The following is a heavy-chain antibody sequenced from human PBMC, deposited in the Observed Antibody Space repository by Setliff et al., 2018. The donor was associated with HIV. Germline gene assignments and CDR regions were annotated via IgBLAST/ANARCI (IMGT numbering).Heavy chain of an antibody. CDR2: IYYSGST. D-gene: IGHD4-17*01. CDR1: GGSISSHY. J-gene: IGHJ6*03. Sequence: SETLSLTCTVSGGSISSHYWSWIRQPPGKGLEWIGYIYYSGSTNYNPSLKSRVTISVDTSKNQFSLTLISVTAADTAVYYCARGNDNGQRGGNYYFMDVWDKGTTVTVSS. CDR3: ARGNDNGQRGGNYYFMDV. V-gene: IGHV4-59*11.